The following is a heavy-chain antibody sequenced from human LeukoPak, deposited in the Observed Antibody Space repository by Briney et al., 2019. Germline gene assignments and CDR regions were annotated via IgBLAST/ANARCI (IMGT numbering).Heavy chain of an antibody. J-gene: IGHJ6*03. CDR1: GGSISSYY. Sequence: SETLSLTCTVSGGSISSYYWSWIRQPAGKGLEWIGRIYTSGSTNYNPSLKSRVTMSVDTSKNQFSLKLSSVTAADTAVYYCARDLLGIAARPNYYYMDVWGKGTTVTVSS. V-gene: IGHV4-4*07. CDR3: ARDLLGIAARPNYYYMDV. CDR2: IYTSGST. D-gene: IGHD6-6*01.